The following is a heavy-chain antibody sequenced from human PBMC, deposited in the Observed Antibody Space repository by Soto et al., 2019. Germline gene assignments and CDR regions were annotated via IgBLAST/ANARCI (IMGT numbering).Heavy chain of an antibody. CDR1: GFSITSPGMS. Sequence: GSCPTLVNPTETLTLTCTFSGFSITSPGMSXSWIRQPPGRALEWLALIERDDDDKYYSTSLKTRLTISKDTRKNQVVLTMANMDPADTATYYCARSIRGPRKFNGMDVWGQGTTVTVSS. CDR2: IERDDDDK. V-gene: IGHV2-70*13. CDR3: ARSIRGPRKFNGMDV. J-gene: IGHJ6*02. D-gene: IGHD1-20*01.